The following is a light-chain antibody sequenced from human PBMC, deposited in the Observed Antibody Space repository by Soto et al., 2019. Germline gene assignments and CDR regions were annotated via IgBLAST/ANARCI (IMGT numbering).Light chain of an antibody. J-gene: IGKJ5*01. CDR3: QQYYTTIA. CDR1: QSVLYSSNNENY. Sequence: VMTQSPDSLAVSLGERATINCKSSQSVLYSSNNENYLAWYQQKPGQPPKLLIYRASTRESGVPDRFSASGSGTEFTLTISSLQAEDVAVYYCQQYYTTIAFGQGTRLEIK. CDR2: RAS. V-gene: IGKV4-1*01.